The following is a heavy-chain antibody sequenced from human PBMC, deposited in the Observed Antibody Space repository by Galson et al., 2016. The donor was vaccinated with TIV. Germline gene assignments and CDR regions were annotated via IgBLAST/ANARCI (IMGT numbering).Heavy chain of an antibody. CDR1: GFTFSDYA. J-gene: IGHJ5*02. Sequence: SLRLSCAASGFTFSDYAMNWVRQAPGKGLEWVSVIVGGGYSTHYADSVEGRFTISRDNSNNMVYLQMNSLRAEDKAIYYCATLPYSSPSDWFGPWGQGTLVTVSS. D-gene: IGHD6-6*01. CDR2: IVGGGYST. CDR3: ATLPYSSPSDWFGP. V-gene: IGHV3-23*01.